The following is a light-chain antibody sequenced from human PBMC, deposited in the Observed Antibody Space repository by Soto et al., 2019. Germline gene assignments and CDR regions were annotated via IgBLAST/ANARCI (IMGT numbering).Light chain of an antibody. V-gene: IGLV1-40*01. CDR2: SNH. Sequence: QSVLTQPPSVSGAPGQRVTISCTGNSSNIGAGYDVHWYQQLPGRAPKLLIYSNHQRPSGVPDRFSGSKSGTSASLAISGLQSEDEADYYCAAWDASLNGVVFGGGTKVTVL. J-gene: IGLJ3*02. CDR3: AAWDASLNGVV. CDR1: SSNIGAGYD.